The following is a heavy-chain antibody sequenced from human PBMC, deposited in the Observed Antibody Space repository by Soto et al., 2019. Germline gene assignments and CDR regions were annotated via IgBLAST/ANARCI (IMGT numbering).Heavy chain of an antibody. D-gene: IGHD1-26*01. J-gene: IGHJ5*02. Sequence: QITLKESGPTLVKPTQTLTLTCTFSGFSLSTSGVGVGWIRQPPGKALEWVALIYWDDDKRYSPSLKSRLTIPKDTSKNLVVLTMTNVDPVDTATYYCAHRRGISGSFHNFFDPWGQGTLVTVSS. CDR1: GFSLSTSGVG. CDR3: AHRRGISGSFHNFFDP. CDR2: IYWDDDK. V-gene: IGHV2-5*02.